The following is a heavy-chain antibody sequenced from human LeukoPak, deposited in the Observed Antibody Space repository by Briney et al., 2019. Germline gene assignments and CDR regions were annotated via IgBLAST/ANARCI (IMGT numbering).Heavy chain of an antibody. CDR3: ARFEVIASWVDP. CDR1: GGSISNTDYY. J-gene: IGHJ5*02. D-gene: IGHD3-16*02. Sequence: SETLSLTCTVSGGSISNTDYYWGWIRQSPGKGLEWIGNIYYRGSTYYNPSLKSRVTISVDTSKNQFSLKVTSVTAADTAMYYCARFEVIASWVDPWGQGTLVTVSS. CDR2: IYYRGST. V-gene: IGHV4-39*07.